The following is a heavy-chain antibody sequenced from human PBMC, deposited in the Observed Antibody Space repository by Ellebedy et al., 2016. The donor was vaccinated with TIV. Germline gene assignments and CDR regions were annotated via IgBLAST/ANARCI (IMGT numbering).Heavy chain of an antibody. D-gene: IGHD6-13*01. Sequence: GESLKISCQVFGYSFTSYWVAWVRQMPGKGLEWMGVILPANSDIRYSPSFEGRVTISADNSISTAYLQWGSLKASDTAIYYCARTSGYSGNWGLDLWGPGTLVTVSS. V-gene: IGHV5-51*01. CDR3: ARTSGYSGNWGLDL. CDR2: ILPANSDI. J-gene: IGHJ5*02. CDR1: GYSFTSYW.